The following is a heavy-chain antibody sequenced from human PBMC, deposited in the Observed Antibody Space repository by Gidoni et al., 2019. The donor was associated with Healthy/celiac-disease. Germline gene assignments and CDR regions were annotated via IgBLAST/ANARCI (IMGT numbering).Heavy chain of an antibody. J-gene: IGHJ6*02. Sequence: EVQLVESGGGLVQPGGSLKLSCAASGFTFSGSAMHWVRQASGKGLEWVGRIRSKANSYATAYAASVKGRFTISRDDSKNTAYLQMNSLKTEDTAVYYCTRGHEGYNYDPRSYYYYGMDVWGQGTTVTVSS. D-gene: IGHD1-1*01. CDR2: IRSKANSYAT. CDR3: TRGHEGYNYDPRSYYYYGMDV. V-gene: IGHV3-73*02. CDR1: GFTFSGSA.